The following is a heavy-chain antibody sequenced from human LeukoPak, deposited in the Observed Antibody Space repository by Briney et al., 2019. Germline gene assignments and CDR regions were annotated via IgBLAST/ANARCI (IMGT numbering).Heavy chain of an antibody. CDR3: ARVVEGWKYYYDSSGYYHFDY. J-gene: IGHJ4*02. V-gene: IGHV1-18*01. CDR1: GYTFTSYG. D-gene: IGHD3-22*01. Sequence: GASVKVSCKASGYTFTSYGISWVRQAPGQGLEWMGWISAYNGNTNYAQKLQGRVTMTTDTSTSTAYMELRSLRSDDTAVYCCARVVEGWKYYYDSSGYYHFDYWGQGTLVTVSS. CDR2: ISAYNGNT.